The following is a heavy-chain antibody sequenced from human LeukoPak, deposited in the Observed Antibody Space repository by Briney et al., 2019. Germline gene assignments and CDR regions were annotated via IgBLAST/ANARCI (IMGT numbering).Heavy chain of an antibody. CDR3: ARDGSGSYYWDY. CDR1: ELTFISYG. Sequence: GGSLEPSVEASELTFISYGRTWVRRPPGRGLEWVSSISSSSSYIYYADSVKGRFTISRDNAKNSLYLQMNSLRAEDTAVYYCARDGSGSYYWDYWGQGTLVTVSS. J-gene: IGHJ4*02. V-gene: IGHV3-21*01. D-gene: IGHD3-10*01. CDR2: ISSSSSYI.